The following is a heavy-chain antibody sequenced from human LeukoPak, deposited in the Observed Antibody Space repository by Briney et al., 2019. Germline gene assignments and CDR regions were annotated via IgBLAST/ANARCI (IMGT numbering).Heavy chain of an antibody. CDR1: GYTFTGYY. CDR3: ARAWGYYGSGDSESEYFQH. D-gene: IGHD3-10*01. V-gene: IGHV1-2*02. CDR2: INPNSGGT. Sequence: ASVKVSCKASGYTFTGYYMHWVRQAPGQGLEWMGWINPNSGGTNYAQKFQGRVTMPRDTSISTASMELSRLRSDDTAVYYCARAWGYYGSGDSESEYFQHWGQGTLVTVSS. J-gene: IGHJ1*01.